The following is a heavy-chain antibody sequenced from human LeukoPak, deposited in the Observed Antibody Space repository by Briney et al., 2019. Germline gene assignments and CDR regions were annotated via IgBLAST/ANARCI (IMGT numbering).Heavy chain of an antibody. CDR2: ISGDGFST. Sequence: GVLRLSCAASGFTFINYGMSWVRQAPGKGLEWVSAISGDGFSTLYADSVKGRFTTSRDNSKNTVYLQMNSLRAEDTALYYCAKVVPASTYWGQGTLVTVSS. CDR3: AKVVPASTY. J-gene: IGHJ4*02. CDR1: GFTFINYG. D-gene: IGHD2-2*01. V-gene: IGHV3-23*01.